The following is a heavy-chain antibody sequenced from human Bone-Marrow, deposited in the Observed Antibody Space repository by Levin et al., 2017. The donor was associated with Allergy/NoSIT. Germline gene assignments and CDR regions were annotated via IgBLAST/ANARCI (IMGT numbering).Heavy chain of an antibody. CDR2: IYYSGST. CDR3: ARHHIKSNYVNYYGSGSYLSYFDY. D-gene: IGHD3-10*01. J-gene: IGHJ4*02. Sequence: PSETLSLTCTVSGGSISSYYWSWIRQPPGKGLEWIGYIYYSGSTNYNPSLKSRVTISVDTSKNQFSLKLSSVTAADTAVYYCARHHIKSNYVNYYGSGSYLSYFDYWGQGTLVTVSS. CDR1: GGSISSYY. V-gene: IGHV4-59*01.